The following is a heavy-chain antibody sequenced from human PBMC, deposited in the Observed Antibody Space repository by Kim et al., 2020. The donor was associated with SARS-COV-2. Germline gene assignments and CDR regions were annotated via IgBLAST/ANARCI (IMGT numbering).Heavy chain of an antibody. Sequence: GTTDYAAPVKGRFTISRDDSKNTLYLQMNSLKTEDTAVYYCTTEYFFDYWGQGTLVTVSS. V-gene: IGHV3-15*01. D-gene: IGHD2-8*01. CDR2: GTT. J-gene: IGHJ4*02. CDR3: TTEYFFDY.